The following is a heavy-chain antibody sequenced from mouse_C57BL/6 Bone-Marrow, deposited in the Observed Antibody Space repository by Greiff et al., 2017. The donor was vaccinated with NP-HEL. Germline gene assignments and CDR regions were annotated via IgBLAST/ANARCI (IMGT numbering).Heavy chain of an antibody. CDR1: GYTFTDYY. Sequence: QVQLQQSGAELVRPGASVKLSCKASGYTFTDYYINWVKQRPGQGLEWIARIYPGSGNTYYNEKFKGKATLTAEKSSSTAYMQLSSLTSEDSAVYFCARDGYYGGYYFDYWGQVTTLTVSS. CDR3: ARDGYYGGYYFDY. J-gene: IGHJ2*01. CDR2: IYPGSGNT. D-gene: IGHD2-3*01. V-gene: IGHV1-76*01.